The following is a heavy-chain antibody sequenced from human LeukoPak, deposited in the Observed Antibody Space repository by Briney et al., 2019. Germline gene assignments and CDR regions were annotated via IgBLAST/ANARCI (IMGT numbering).Heavy chain of an antibody. D-gene: IGHD4-17*01. CDR2: ISGSGYSR. V-gene: IGHV3-23*01. Sequence: GGSLRLSCAASGFTFSSYALSWVRQAPGKGLEWVSGISGSGYSRNYADSVKGRFTISRDNSKNTLYLQMNSLRAEDTAVYYCAKDYGYGDYGISVRGKNWFAPWGQGTLVTVSS. CDR3: AKDYGYGDYGISVRGKNWFAP. CDR1: GFTFSSYA. J-gene: IGHJ5*02.